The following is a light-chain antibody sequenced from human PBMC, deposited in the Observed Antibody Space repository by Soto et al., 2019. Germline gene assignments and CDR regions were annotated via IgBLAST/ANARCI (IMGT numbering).Light chain of an antibody. CDR1: SSNIGAGYD. J-gene: IGLJ1*01. CDR3: QSYDSSRSGYV. V-gene: IGLV1-40*01. CDR2: AST. Sequence: QSVLTQPPPVSGAPGKRVTISSTGSSSNIGAGYDVHWYQHLPGTAPKLLSHASTNGPSRAPDRFPGPKSGSSASQAITGLQAEVEADYYCQSYDSSRSGYVFGTGTKVTVL.